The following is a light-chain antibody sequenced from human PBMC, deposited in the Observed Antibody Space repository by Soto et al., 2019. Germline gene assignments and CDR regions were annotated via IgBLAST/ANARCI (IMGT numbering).Light chain of an antibody. J-gene: IGKJ2*01. CDR3: QRYDSAPDT. V-gene: IGKV1-27*01. Sequence: DIQMTQSPSSLSTSVGDRVTITCRASQAISNYLAWYQRKPGNVPKLLIYAASTLQSGVPSRFSGSGSGTDFTLTISSLQPEDVATYYCQRYDSAPDTFGQGTKLEIK. CDR2: AAS. CDR1: QAISNY.